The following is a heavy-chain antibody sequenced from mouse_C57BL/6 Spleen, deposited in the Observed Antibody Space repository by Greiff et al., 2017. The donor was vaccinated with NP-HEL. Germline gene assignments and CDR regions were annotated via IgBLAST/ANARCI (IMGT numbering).Heavy chain of an antibody. J-gene: IGHJ1*03. V-gene: IGHV1-53*01. CDR3: ARDYYGSSYGYWYFDV. CDR1: GYTFTSYW. CDR2: INPSNGGT. Sequence: QVQLQQPGTELVKPGASVKLSCKASGYTFTSYWMHWVKQRPGQGLEWIGNINPSNGGTNYNEKFKSKATLTVDKSSSTAYMQLSILTSEDSAVYYCARDYYGSSYGYWYFDVWGTGTTVTVS. D-gene: IGHD1-1*01.